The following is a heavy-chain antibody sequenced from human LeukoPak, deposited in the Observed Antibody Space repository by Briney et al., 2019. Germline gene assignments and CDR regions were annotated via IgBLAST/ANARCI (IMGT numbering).Heavy chain of an antibody. V-gene: IGHV1-69*04. Sequence: SVKVSCKASGGTFSSYAISWVRQAPGQGLEWMGRIIPILGIANYAQKFQGRVTITADKSTSTAYMELSSLRSEDTAVYYCARDQDYYRSGSSHNWFDPWGQGTLVTVYS. CDR3: ARDQDYYRSGSSHNWFDP. D-gene: IGHD3-10*01. CDR1: GGTFSSYA. CDR2: IIPILGIA. J-gene: IGHJ5*02.